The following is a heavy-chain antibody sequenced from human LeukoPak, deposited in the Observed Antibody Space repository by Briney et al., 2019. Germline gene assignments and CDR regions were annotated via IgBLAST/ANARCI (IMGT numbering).Heavy chain of an antibody. J-gene: IGHJ4*02. V-gene: IGHV3-74*01. CDR2: IASDGSST. CDR1: GFTFSSYW. Sequence: GGSLRLSCAASGFTFSSYWMNWVRQAPGKGLVWVSRIASDGSSTTYADSVKGRFSISRDNAKNTLFLQMNSLRVEDTAVYYCTRGRPHGNDYWGQGTLVTVSS. CDR3: TRGRPHGNDY. D-gene: IGHD4-23*01.